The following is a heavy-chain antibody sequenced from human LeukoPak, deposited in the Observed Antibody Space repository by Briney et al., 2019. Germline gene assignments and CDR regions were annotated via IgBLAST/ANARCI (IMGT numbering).Heavy chain of an antibody. J-gene: IGHJ5*02. V-gene: IGHV3-30*18. CDR2: ISYDGSNK. D-gene: IGHD3-9*01. Sequence: GRSLRLSCAASGFTFSSYGMHWVRQAPGKGLEWVAVISYDGSNKYYADSVKGRFTISRDSSKNTPYLQMNSLRAEDTAVYYCAKAPFPYYDILTGSSGAWFDPWGQGTLVTVSS. CDR3: AKAPFPYYDILTGSSGAWFDP. CDR1: GFTFSSYG.